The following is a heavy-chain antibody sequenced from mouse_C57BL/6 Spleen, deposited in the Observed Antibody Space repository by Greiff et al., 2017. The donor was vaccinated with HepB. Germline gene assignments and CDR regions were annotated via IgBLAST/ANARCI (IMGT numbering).Heavy chain of an antibody. CDR3: TTRVPITTWFAY. CDR2: IDPEDGDT. V-gene: IGHV14-1*01. J-gene: IGHJ3*01. Sequence: VQLQQSGAELVRPGASVKLSCTASGFNINDYYMHWVKQRPEQGLEWIGRIDPEDGDTEYAPKFQGKATVTADTSSNTAYLQLSSLTSEDTAVYYCTTRVPITTWFAYWGQGTLVTVSA. CDR1: GFNINDYY.